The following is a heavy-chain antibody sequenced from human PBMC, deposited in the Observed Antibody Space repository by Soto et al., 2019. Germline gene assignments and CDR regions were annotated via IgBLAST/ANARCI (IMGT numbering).Heavy chain of an antibody. D-gene: IGHD5-18*01. V-gene: IGHV1-69*13. Sequence: GAPVEVSRKASRGTFNSYAISWVRQAPGQGLEWMGGIIPIFGTANYAQKFQGRVTITADESTSTAYMELSSLRSEDTAVYYCARDGSRGYSYGQDYWGQGTLVTVSS. CDR2: IIPIFGTA. J-gene: IGHJ4*02. CDR1: RGTFNSYA. CDR3: ARDGSRGYSYGQDY.